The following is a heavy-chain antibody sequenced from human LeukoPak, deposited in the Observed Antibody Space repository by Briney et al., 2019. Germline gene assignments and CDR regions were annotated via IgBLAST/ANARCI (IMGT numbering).Heavy chain of an antibody. D-gene: IGHD2/OR15-2a*01. Sequence: ETLSLTCAVSGGSISSSNWWSWVRQAPGKGLEWVAYINGGGSPIYYADSVRGRFTISRDNAKNSLYLQMNSLRAEDTAVYYCVRDNPRCCGVIPSNIDDYWGQGTLVTVSS. J-gene: IGHJ4*02. V-gene: IGHV3-48*01. CDR2: INGGGSPI. CDR3: VRDNPRCCGVIPSNIDDY. CDR1: GGSISSSNW.